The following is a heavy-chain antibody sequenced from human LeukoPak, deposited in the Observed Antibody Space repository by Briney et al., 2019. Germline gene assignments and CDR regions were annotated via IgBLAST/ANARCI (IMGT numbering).Heavy chain of an antibody. D-gene: IGHD3-22*01. CDR3: ARGSSSYYYDSSGYYELDY. J-gene: IGHJ4*02. V-gene: IGHV1-69*02. CDR2: IIPILGIA. Sequence: SVKVSCKASGGTFSSYTISWVRQAPGQGLEWMGRIIPILGIANYAQKFQGRVTITADKSTSTAYMELSSLRSEDTAVYYCARGSSSYYYDSSGYYELDYWGQGTLVTVSS. CDR1: GGTFSSYT.